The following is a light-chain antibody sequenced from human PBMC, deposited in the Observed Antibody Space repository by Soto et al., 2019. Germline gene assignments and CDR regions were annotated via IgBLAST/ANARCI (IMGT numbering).Light chain of an antibody. Sequence: QSALTQPPSASGSPGQSVTISCTGTSSDVGSYDYVSWYQQHPGKAPKLMIYEVSKRPSGVPDRFSGSKSGNTASLTVSGLQAEDEADYYCSSSAGSNNWGGFGGGTKLTVL. J-gene: IGLJ3*02. CDR3: SSSAGSNNWGG. CDR2: EVS. V-gene: IGLV2-8*01. CDR1: SSDVGSYDY.